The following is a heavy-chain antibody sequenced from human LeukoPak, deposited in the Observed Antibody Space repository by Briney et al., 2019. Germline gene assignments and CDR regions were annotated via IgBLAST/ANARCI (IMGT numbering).Heavy chain of an antibody. V-gene: IGHV1-69*04. D-gene: IGHD2-21*02. CDR1: GGTFSSYA. CDR3: ARVGGQVVTARYFDY. Sequence: SVKVSRKASGGTFSSYAISWVRQAPGQGLEWMGRIIPILGIANYAQKFQGRVTITADKSTSTAYMELSSLRSEDTAVYYCARVGGQVVTARYFDYWGQGTLVTVSS. J-gene: IGHJ4*02. CDR2: IIPILGIA.